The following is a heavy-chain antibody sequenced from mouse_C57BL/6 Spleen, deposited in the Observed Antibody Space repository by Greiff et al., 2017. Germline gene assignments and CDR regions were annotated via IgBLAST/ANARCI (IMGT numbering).Heavy chain of an antibody. CDR1: GFTFSSYA. Sequence: EVQVVESGGGLVKPGGSLKLSCAASGFTFSSYAMTWVRQTPEKRLEWVATISDGGSYTYYPDNVKGRFTISRDNAKNNLYLQMSHLKSEDTAMCYCSRDPYGNYAMDYWGQGTSVTVSS. J-gene: IGHJ4*01. CDR3: SRDPYGNYAMDY. V-gene: IGHV5-4*01. CDR2: ISDGGSYT. D-gene: IGHD2-1*01.